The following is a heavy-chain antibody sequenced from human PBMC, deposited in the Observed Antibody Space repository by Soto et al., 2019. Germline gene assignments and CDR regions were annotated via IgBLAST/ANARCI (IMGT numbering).Heavy chain of an antibody. J-gene: IGHJ4*02. V-gene: IGHV3-48*02. Sequence: EVQLVESGGGLVQPGGSLRLSCAASGFTFSSYSMNWVRQAPGKGLEWVSYISSSSSTIYYADSVKGRFTISRDNAKNELYQQMTSLRDEATAVYYCALAPGLRYFDWRGHELDYWGQGTLVTVSS. CDR3: ALAPGLRYFDWRGHELDY. D-gene: IGHD3-9*01. CDR1: GFTFSSYS. CDR2: ISSSSSTI.